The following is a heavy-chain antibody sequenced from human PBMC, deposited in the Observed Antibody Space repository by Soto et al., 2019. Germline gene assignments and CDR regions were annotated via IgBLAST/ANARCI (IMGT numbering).Heavy chain of an antibody. CDR2: ISYDGSNK. Sequence: QVQLVESGGGVAQPGRSLRLSCAASGFTFSSYAMHWVRQAPGKGLEWVAVISYDGSNKYYADSVRGRFTISRDNSKTLYLQMNTLRGEDTALYYCVRDTSPYSSGWHNRHFDYWGQGTLVTVSS. V-gene: IGHV3-30-3*01. CDR3: VRDTSPYSSGWHNRHFDY. CDR1: GFTFSSYA. D-gene: IGHD6-19*01. J-gene: IGHJ4*02.